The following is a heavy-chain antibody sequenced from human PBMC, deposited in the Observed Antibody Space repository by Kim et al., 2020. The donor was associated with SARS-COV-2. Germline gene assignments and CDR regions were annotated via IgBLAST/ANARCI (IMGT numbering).Heavy chain of an antibody. V-gene: IGHV4-31*03. J-gene: IGHJ6*02. CDR2: IYYSGST. CDR1: GGSISSGGYY. D-gene: IGHD7-27*01. CDR3: ARDYLTPLDYYYGMDV. Sequence: SETLSLTCTVSGGSISSGGYYWSWIRQHPGKGLEWIGYIYYSGSTYYNPSLKSRVTISVDTSKNQFSLKLSSVTAADTAVYYCARDYLTPLDYYYGMDVWGQGTTVTVSS.